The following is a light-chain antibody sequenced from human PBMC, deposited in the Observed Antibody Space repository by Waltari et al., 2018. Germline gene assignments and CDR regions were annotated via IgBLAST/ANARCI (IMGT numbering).Light chain of an antibody. CDR1: KLGDKY. CDR3: QAWDSGTVV. J-gene: IGLJ2*01. V-gene: IGLV3-1*01. CDR2: QDD. Sequence: SYELTQPPSVSVSPGQTASITCSGDKLGDKYASWYQQKPGQSPVLVIYQDDKLPSGLPERFSGSNSGNTATLTISGTQAMDEADFYCQAWDSGTVVFGGGTKLTVL.